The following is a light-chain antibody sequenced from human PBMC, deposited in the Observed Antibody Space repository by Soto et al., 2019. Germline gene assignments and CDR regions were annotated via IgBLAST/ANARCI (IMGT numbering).Light chain of an antibody. CDR3: QQLNSYPIT. CDR2: AAS. J-gene: IGKJ5*01. V-gene: IGKV1-9*01. CDR1: QGIRSY. Sequence: DIQLTQSPSFLSASVGDRVTITCRAIQGIRSYLAWYQQKPGKAPKLLIYAASTLQSGVPSRFSGSGSGTEFTLTTSSLQPEDFATYYCQQLNSYPITFGQGTRLEIK.